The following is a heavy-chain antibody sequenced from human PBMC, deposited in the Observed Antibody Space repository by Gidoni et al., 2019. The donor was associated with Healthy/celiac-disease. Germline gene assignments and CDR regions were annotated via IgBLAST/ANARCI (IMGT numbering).Heavy chain of an antibody. V-gene: IGHV3-21*01. CDR1: GFTFSSYS. J-gene: IGHJ4*02. D-gene: IGHD3-22*01. Sequence: EVQLVESGGGLVKPGGSLRLSCAASGFTFSSYSMNWVRQAPGKGLEWVSSISSSSSYIYYADSVKGRFTISRDNAKNSLYLQMNSLRAEDTAVYYCARGPPYYYDSRGAFDYWGQGTLVTVSS. CDR3: ARGPPYYYDSRGAFDY. CDR2: ISSSSSYI.